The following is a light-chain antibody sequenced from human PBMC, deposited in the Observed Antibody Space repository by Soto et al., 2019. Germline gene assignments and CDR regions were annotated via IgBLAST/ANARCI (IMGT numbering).Light chain of an antibody. CDR2: GTS. Sequence: EIVMPQSPATLSVSPGERATLSCRASQSVSSNLAWYQQKPGQAPRLLIYGTSTRATGIPARFSGGGSCTEFTLTISSLQSEDFAVYYGQQYNNWPLTFGGGTKVEIK. CDR3: QQYNNWPLT. J-gene: IGKJ4*01. CDR1: QSVSSN. V-gene: IGKV3-15*01.